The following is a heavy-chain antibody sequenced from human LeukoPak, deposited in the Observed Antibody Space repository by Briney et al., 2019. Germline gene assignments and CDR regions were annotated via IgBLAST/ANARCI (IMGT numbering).Heavy chain of an antibody. J-gene: IGHJ6*03. D-gene: IGHD4-11*01. CDR3: ARVRSDYNYYYYYMDV. Sequence: SETLSLACTGSGGSISRYYWRWIRQPPGKGVEGIGYIYYSGSTNYNPSLKSRVTISVDTSKNQYSLKLSSVTAADTAVYYCARVRSDYNYYYYYMDVWGKGTTVTISS. CDR1: GGSISRYY. CDR2: IYYSGST. V-gene: IGHV4-59*01.